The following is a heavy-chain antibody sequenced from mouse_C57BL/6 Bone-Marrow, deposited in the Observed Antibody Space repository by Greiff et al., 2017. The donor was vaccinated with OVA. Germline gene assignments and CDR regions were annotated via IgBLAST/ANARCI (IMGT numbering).Heavy chain of an antibody. J-gene: IGHJ2*01. CDR3: ARKDYYYVDY. D-gene: IGHD1-1*01. CDR1: GYTFTSYW. Sequence: VQLQQPGAELVKPGASVKLSCKASGYTFTSYWMQWVKQRPGQGLEWIGEIDPSDSYTNYNQKFKGKATLTVDTSSSTAYMPLSSLTSADSAVYYCARKDYYYVDYWGQGTTLTVSS. CDR2: IDPSDSYT. V-gene: IGHV1-50*01.